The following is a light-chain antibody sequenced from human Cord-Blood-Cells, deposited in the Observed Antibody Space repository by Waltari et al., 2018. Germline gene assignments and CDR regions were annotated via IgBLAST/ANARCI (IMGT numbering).Light chain of an antibody. V-gene: IGKV4-1*01. J-gene: IGKJ1*01. CDR2: WAS. CDR3: QQYYSTPWT. CDR1: QSFLYSSNNKNY. Sequence: DIVRTKSPDSLAVSLGLRATINYKSSQSFLYSSNNKNYLSWYQQKPVQPPKLLIYWASTRESGVPDRFSGSGSGTDFTLTISSLQAEDVAVYYCQQYYSTPWTFGQGTKVEIK.